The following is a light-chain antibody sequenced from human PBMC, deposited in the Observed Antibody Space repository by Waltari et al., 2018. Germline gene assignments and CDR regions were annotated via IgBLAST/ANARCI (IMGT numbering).Light chain of an antibody. CDR1: NSNIGSPV. V-gene: IGLV1-47*01. J-gene: IGLJ3*02. CDR3: ASWDDSLSGHWV. CDR2: KNY. Sequence: QSVLTQPPSASGTPGQRVTISCSGSNSNIGSPVVNWYPHVPGMAPKLLIYKNYQRPSGVPDRFSGSRSGTSASLAISGLRSEDEADYYCASWDDSLSGHWVFGGGTQLIVL.